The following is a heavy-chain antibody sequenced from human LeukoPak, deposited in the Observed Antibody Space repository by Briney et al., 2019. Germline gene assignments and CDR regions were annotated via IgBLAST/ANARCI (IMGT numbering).Heavy chain of an antibody. Sequence: SETLSLTCTVSGGSITTYFWSWIRQPPGKGLECIGYIYYTGNTNYSPSLRNRVTISVDTSRNQFSLKLNSVTAADTALYFCAGARGGAYGFAFDSWGQGTLVTVSS. J-gene: IGHJ4*02. D-gene: IGHD3-10*01. V-gene: IGHV4-59*01. CDR1: GGSITTYF. CDR2: IYYTGNT. CDR3: AGARGGAYGFAFDS.